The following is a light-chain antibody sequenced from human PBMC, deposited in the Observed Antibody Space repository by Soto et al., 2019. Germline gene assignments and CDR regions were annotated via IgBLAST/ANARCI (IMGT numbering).Light chain of an antibody. Sequence: QPVLTQPPSASGTPGQRVTISCSGSSSNIGSNYVYWYQQLPGTAPKLLIYSNNQRPSGVPDRFSGSKSGTSASLAISGLRSEDEADYYCAAWDDSLSVLFGGGTTLTVL. CDR3: AAWDDSLSVL. CDR1: SSNIGSNY. V-gene: IGLV1-47*02. J-gene: IGLJ2*01. CDR2: SNN.